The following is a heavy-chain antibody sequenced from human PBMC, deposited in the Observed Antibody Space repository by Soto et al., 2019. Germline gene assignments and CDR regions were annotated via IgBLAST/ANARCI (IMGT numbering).Heavy chain of an antibody. CDR3: ARADYVDYEVRGMDV. Sequence: QVQLVESGGGVVQPGRSLRLSCAASGFTFSSYAMHWVRQAPGKGLEWVAVISYDGSNKYYADSVKGRFTISRDNSKNTLYLQMNSLRAEDTAVYYCARADYVDYEVRGMDVWGQGTTVTVSS. J-gene: IGHJ6*02. V-gene: IGHV3-30-3*01. D-gene: IGHD4-17*01. CDR1: GFTFSSYA. CDR2: ISYDGSNK.